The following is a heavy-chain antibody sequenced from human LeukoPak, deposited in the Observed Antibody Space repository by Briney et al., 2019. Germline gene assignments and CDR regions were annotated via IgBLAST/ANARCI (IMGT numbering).Heavy chain of an antibody. CDR3: ARVVGTTVTTPFDY. D-gene: IGHD4-11*01. J-gene: IGHJ4*02. Sequence: SETLSLTCTVSGYSISSGYYWGWIRQPPGKGLEWIGSIYHSGSTYYNPSLKSRVTISVDTSKNQFSLKLSSVTAADTAVYYCARVVGTTVTTPFDYWGQGTLVTVSS. V-gene: IGHV4-38-2*02. CDR1: GYSISSGYY. CDR2: IYHSGST.